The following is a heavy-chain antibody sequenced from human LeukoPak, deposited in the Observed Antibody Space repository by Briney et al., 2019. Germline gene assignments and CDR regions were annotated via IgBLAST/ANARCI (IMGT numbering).Heavy chain of an antibody. D-gene: IGHD2-21*01. CDR3: AKDFRIGYSAHFDY. V-gene: IGHV3-23*01. CDR2: IYENGGST. J-gene: IGHJ4*02. CDR1: GFTFRSHA. Sequence: GGSLRLSCVGSGFTFRSHAMSWVRQAPEKGLEFVSGIYENGGSTYYADSVKGRFSISRDNSKNTLYLQMDSLRGEDTAVYYCAKDFRIGYSAHFDYWGQGALVTVSS.